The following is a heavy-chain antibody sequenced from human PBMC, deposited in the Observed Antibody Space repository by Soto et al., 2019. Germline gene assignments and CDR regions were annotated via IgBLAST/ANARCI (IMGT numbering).Heavy chain of an antibody. CDR3: ARDWMARGETPGDY. J-gene: IGHJ4*02. Sequence: SLRLSFSPAGFTFSDYYMSWIRQAPGKGLEWVSYISSSSSSTNYADSVQGRFTISRDNAKTSLYLQMNSLRAEDTAVYYCARDWMARGETPGDYWGQGTLVTVSS. D-gene: IGHD3-10*01. CDR1: GFTFSDYY. V-gene: IGHV3-11*06. CDR2: ISSSSSST.